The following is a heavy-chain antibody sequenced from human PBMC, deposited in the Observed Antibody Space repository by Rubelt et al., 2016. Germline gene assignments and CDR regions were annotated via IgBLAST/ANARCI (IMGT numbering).Heavy chain of an antibody. V-gene: IGHV1-69*01. D-gene: IGHD3-16*02. CDR2: IIPIYGSA. Sequence: QVQLVQSGDEVKKPGSSMKVSCKASGGTFSSYAISWVRQAPGQVLEWMGGIIPIYGSANYSHKCYGMVMNTADEFPIVAYLELSSVSSKDTAVFYCASTVGYQNQGNFQHWGQGTLVTVSS. J-gene: IGHJ1*01. CDR3: ASTVGYQNQGNFQH. CDR1: GGTFSSYA.